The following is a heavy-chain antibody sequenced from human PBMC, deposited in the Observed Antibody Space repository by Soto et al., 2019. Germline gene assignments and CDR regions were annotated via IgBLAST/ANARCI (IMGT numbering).Heavy chain of an antibody. CDR3: ARERDSSSSSYAANNQFDY. J-gene: IGHJ4*02. D-gene: IGHD6-6*01. Sequence: SETLSLTCAVCGGSFSGYYWSWIRQPPGKGLEWIGEINHSGSTNYNPSLKSRVTISVDTSKNQFSLKLSSVTAADTAVYYCARERDSSSSSYAANNQFDYWGQGTLVTVSS. V-gene: IGHV4-34*01. CDR1: GGSFSGYY. CDR2: INHSGST.